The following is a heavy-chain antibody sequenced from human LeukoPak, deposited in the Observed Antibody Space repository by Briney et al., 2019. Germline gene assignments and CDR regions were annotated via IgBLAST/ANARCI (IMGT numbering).Heavy chain of an antibody. Sequence: SGTLSLTCAVYGGSFSGYYWSWIRQPPGKGLEWIGEINHSGSTNYNPSLKSRVTISVDTSKNQFSLKLSSVTAADTAVYYCARGPTTETYYFDYWGQGTLVTVSS. CDR2: INHSGST. CDR3: ARGPTTETYYFDY. CDR1: GGSFSGYY. V-gene: IGHV4-34*01. J-gene: IGHJ4*02. D-gene: IGHD1-14*01.